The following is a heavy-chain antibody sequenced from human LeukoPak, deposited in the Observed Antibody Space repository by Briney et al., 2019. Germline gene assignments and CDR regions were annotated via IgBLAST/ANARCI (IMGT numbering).Heavy chain of an antibody. J-gene: IGHJ6*03. V-gene: IGHV3-48*03. CDR3: AREKVGYSYGSDYYYYMDV. Sequence: GGSLRLSCAASGFTFSSYEMNWVRQAPGKGLEWVSYISSSGSTIYYADSVKGRFTISRDNAKNSLYLQMNSLRAEDTAVYYCAREKVGYSYGSDYYYYMDVWGKGTTVTISS. D-gene: IGHD5-18*01. CDR1: GFTFSSYE. CDR2: ISSSGSTI.